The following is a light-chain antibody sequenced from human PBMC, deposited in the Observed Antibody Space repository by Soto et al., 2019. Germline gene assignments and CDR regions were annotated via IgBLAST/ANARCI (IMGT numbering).Light chain of an antibody. CDR1: QSITIW. V-gene: IGKV1-5*01. CDR2: DAS. Sequence: DIQMTQSPSTLSSSVGDRVMITCRASQSITIWLAWFQQKPGKAPNLLIYDASNLKGRVPSRFSGTGSGTEFPLTSSRMQPDEFATYYCQQYDDFPWTFGQGTKVDIK. J-gene: IGKJ1*01. CDR3: QQYDDFPWT.